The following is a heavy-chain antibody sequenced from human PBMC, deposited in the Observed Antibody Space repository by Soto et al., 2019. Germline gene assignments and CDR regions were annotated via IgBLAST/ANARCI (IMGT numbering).Heavy chain of an antibody. V-gene: IGHV3-30-3*01. CDR3: ATEDESSGHAGTFHH. Sequence: PGGSLRLSCAASGFTFSTYVIHWVRQAPGQGLEWVALISHDGNNKQYGDSVTGRFTISRDNSKNTLSLQMDSLRAEDTAVYYCATEDESSGHAGTFHHWGQGTQVTVSS. CDR1: GFTFSTYV. D-gene: IGHD3-22*01. J-gene: IGHJ1*01. CDR2: ISHDGNNK.